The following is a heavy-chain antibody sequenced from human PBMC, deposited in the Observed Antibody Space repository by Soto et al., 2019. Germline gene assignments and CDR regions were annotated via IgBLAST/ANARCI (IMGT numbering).Heavy chain of an antibody. Sequence: PSETLSLTCAVSGASVSSTYWWSWVRQPPGKGPEWIGGINHRGSANYNPSLKSRVTISVDTSKNQFSLKLSSVTAADTAVYYCAGGHDYDFWSGYYLSWGQGTLVTVSS. J-gene: IGHJ4*02. CDR3: AGGHDYDFWSGYYLS. D-gene: IGHD3-3*01. CDR1: GASVSSTYW. CDR2: INHRGSA. V-gene: IGHV4-4*02.